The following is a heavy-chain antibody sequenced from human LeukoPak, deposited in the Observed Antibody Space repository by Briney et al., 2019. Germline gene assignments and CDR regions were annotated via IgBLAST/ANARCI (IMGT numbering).Heavy chain of an antibody. V-gene: IGHV4-59*01. CDR3: VRDNGIYFDY. CDR2: IFYSGST. J-gene: IGHJ4*02. CDR1: GGSISGYY. Sequence: SETLSLTCTVSGGSISGYYWSWIRQPPGKGLEWIGYIFYSGSTNYNPSLKSRVTISLDTSKKQFSLKMSCVTAADTAVYYCVRDNGIYFDYWGQGTLVTVSS.